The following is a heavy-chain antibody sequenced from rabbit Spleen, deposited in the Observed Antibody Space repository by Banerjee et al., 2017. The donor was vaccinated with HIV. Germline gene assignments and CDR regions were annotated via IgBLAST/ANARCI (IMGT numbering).Heavy chain of an antibody. Sequence: QEQVKETGGGLVQPGGSLTLSCKASGFSFNSGYDMCWVRQAPGKGLEWVACAYAGSSGSTYSATWAKGRFTISKTSSTTVTLQMTSLTAADTATYFCARDAGTSFSTYGMDLWGQGTLVTVS. V-gene: IGHV1S45*01. CDR2: AYAGSSGST. J-gene: IGHJ3*01. D-gene: IGHD8-1*01. CDR1: GFSFNSGYD. CDR3: ARDAGTSFSTYGMDL.